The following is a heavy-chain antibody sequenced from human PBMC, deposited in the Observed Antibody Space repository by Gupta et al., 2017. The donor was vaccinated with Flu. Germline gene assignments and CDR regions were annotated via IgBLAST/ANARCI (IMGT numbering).Heavy chain of an antibody. CDR3: AKESRGPSRLGVMAV. J-gene: IGHJ6*02. V-gene: IGHV3-23*01. D-gene: IGHD2-2*01. CDR2: ISGRGGST. Sequence: EGQLLESGGGVVQPGGALRRSRAASGFTFSSYAMSWVRQAPGKGLEWFSAISGRGGSTYYADPVKGRFTISRDNSKNTLYLQMNRLRAEEKAVYYCAKESRGPSRLGVMAVWGQGTTVTVSS. CDR1: GFTFSSYA.